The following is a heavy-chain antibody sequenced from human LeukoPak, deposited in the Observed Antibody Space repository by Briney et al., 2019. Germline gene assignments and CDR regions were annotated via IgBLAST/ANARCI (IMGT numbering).Heavy chain of an antibody. CDR1: GFTFSSYA. V-gene: IGHV3-23*01. J-gene: IGHJ4*02. CDR2: ISGSGGST. D-gene: IGHD6-13*01. CDR3: AKDGDSSSWPYFDY. Sequence: GGSLRLSCAAPGFTFSSYAMSWVRQAPGKGLEWASAISGSGGSTYYADSVKGRFTISRDNSKNTLYLQMNSLRAEDTAVYYCAKDGDSSSWPYFDYWGQGTLVTVSS.